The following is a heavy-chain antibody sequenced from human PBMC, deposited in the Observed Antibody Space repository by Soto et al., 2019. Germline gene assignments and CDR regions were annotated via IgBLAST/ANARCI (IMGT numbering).Heavy chain of an antibody. Sequence: PSETLSLTCTFSGGSISSYYWSWIRQPPGKGLEWIGYIYYSGSTNYNPSLKSRVTISVDTSKNQFSLRLSSVTAADTAVYYCARVHQREYDYIWGSYRPPQYYFDYWGQGTLVTVSS. V-gene: IGHV4-59*01. CDR1: GGSISSYY. CDR2: IYYSGST. J-gene: IGHJ4*02. CDR3: ARVHQREYDYIWGSYRPPQYYFDY. D-gene: IGHD3-16*02.